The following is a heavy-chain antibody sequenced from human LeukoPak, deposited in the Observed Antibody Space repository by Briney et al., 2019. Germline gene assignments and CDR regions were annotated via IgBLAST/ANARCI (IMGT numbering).Heavy chain of an antibody. CDR2: INHSGST. V-gene: IGHV4-34*01. CDR1: GGSFTGYY. CDR3: ALCTGYSGYAYSFDY. D-gene: IGHD5-12*01. Sequence: PSESLSLTCAVYGGSFTGYYWSWIRQPPGKGLEWIGEINHSGSTNYNPPLKSRVTISVDTSKNQFYLKLSSVTAADTAVYYCALCTGYSGYAYSFDYWGQGTLVTVSS. J-gene: IGHJ4*02.